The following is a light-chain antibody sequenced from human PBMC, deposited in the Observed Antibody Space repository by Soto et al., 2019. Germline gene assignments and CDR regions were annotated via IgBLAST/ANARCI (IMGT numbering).Light chain of an antibody. Sequence: EIVMTQSPATLSVSPGERATLSCRASQSVASNLAWYQQKPGQAPRLLIYGADTRATGVPARFSGSGSGTEFTLTIRSLQSEDLAVYYCQQHNHWPSFGQGTNLEIK. CDR3: QQHNHWPS. J-gene: IGKJ2*01. V-gene: IGKV3-15*01. CDR1: QSVASN. CDR2: GAD.